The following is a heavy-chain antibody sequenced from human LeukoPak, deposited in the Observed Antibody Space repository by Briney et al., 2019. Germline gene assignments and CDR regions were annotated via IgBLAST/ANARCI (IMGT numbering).Heavy chain of an antibody. V-gene: IGHV1-8*01. CDR1: GYTFTSYD. CDR3: GRGDTAMDYYYYGMDV. J-gene: IGHJ6*02. D-gene: IGHD5-18*01. Sequence: ASVKVSCKASGYTFTSYDINWVRQATGQGLEWMGWMNPNSGNTGYAQKFQGRVTMTRNTSISTAYMELSSLRSEDTAVYYCGRGDTAMDYYYYGMDVRGQGTTVTVSS. CDR2: MNPNSGNT.